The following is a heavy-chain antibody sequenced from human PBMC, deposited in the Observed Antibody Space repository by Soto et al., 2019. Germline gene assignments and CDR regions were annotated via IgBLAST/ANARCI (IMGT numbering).Heavy chain of an antibody. Sequence: TGGSLIISCAASGFTFSSYGMHWVRQAPGKGLEWVAVISYDVSNKYYADSVKGRFTISRDNSKNTLYLQMNSLRAEDTAVYYCAKSGYDSSGYFDYWGQGTLVTVSS. CDR3: AKSGYDSSGYFDY. CDR1: GFTFSSYG. CDR2: ISYDVSNK. V-gene: IGHV3-30*18. D-gene: IGHD3-22*01. J-gene: IGHJ4*02.